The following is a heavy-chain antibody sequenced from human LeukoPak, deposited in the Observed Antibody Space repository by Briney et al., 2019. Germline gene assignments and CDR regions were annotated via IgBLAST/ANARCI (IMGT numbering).Heavy chain of an antibody. V-gene: IGHV4-39*07. CDR3: ARGEIAVAGTTFVDYYMDV. Sequence: SETLSLTCTVSGGSISGSPYYWDWIRQPPGKELEWIGSIYYTGSTYFNPSLKSRVTMSVDTSKNQFSLRLSSVTAADTAVYYCARGEIAVAGTTFVDYYMDVWGKGTTVTVSS. J-gene: IGHJ6*03. CDR2: IYYTGST. D-gene: IGHD6-19*01. CDR1: GGSISGSPYY.